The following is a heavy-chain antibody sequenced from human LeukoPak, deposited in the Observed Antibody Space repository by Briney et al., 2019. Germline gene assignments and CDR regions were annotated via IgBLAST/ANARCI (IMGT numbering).Heavy chain of an antibody. D-gene: IGHD3-22*01. CDR2: IKQDGSEK. CDR3: ARDYDVGAFDI. Sequence: PGGSLRLSCAASGFTFSSYWMSWVRQAPGKGLEGVANIKQDGSEKYYVDSVKGRFTISRDNAKNSLYLQMNSLRAEDTAVYYCARDYDVGAFDIWGQGTMVTVSS. J-gene: IGHJ3*02. CDR1: GFTFSSYW. V-gene: IGHV3-7*04.